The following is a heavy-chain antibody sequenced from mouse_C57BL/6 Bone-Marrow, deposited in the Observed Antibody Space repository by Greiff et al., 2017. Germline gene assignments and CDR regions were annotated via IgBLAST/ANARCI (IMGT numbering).Heavy chain of an antibody. Sequence: EVQLQQSGPELVKPGASVKISCKASGYTFTDYYMNWVKQSHGKSLEWIGDINPNNGGTSYNQKFKGKATLTVDKSSSTAYMELRSLTSEDSAVYYCAILPVTYFDVWGTGTTVTVS. D-gene: IGHD1-1*01. V-gene: IGHV1-26*01. J-gene: IGHJ1*03. CDR3: AILPVTYFDV. CDR2: INPNNGGT. CDR1: GYTFTDYY.